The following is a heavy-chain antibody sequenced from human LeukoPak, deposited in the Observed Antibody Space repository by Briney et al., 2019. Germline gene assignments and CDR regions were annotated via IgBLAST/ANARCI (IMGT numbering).Heavy chain of an antibody. D-gene: IGHD6-6*01. CDR1: GGSISSYH. J-gene: IGHJ4*02. Sequence: SETLSLTCTVSGGSISSYHWSWIRQPPGKGLEWIGYIYYSGSTNYNPSLKSRVTISVDTSKNQFSLKLSSVTAADTAVYYCARGWALAAHFDYWGQGTLVTVSS. V-gene: IGHV4-59*01. CDR2: IYYSGST. CDR3: ARGWALAAHFDY.